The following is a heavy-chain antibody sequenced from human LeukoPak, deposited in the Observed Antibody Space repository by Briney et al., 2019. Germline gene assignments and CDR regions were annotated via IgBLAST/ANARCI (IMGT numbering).Heavy chain of an antibody. CDR2: INSRSSTI. V-gene: IGHV3-48*04. CDR3: ARSPRDNWNYGRTHWFDP. Sequence: GGPLTLLCTASGFTFRSYNENWVPQAPGEGVEGGSYINSRSSTIYYADSVKGRFTISRDNAKNSLYLQMNSLRAEDTAVYYCARSPRDNWNYGRTHWFDPWGQGTLVTVSS. CDR1: GFTFRSYN. J-gene: IGHJ5*02. D-gene: IGHD1-7*01.